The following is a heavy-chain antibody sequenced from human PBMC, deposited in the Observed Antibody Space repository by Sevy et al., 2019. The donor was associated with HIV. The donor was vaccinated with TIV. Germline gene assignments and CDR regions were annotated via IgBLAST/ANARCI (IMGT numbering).Heavy chain of an antibody. CDR1: GFTFSIYG. V-gene: IGHV3-33*01. CDR3: ASLPNNYYDISGSSGDDAFDS. D-gene: IGHD3-22*01. J-gene: IGHJ3*02. Sequence: GGSLRLSCAAYGFTFSIYGMHWVRQAPGKGLEWVAVIWNDRSNKHYADSVKGRFTISRDNAKNTLYLQMNSLRVEDTAVYYCASLPNNYYDISGSSGDDAFDSWGQRTRVTVSS. CDR2: IWNDRSNK.